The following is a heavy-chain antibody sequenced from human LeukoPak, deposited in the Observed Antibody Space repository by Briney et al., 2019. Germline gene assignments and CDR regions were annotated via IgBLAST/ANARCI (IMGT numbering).Heavy chain of an antibody. Sequence: PGGSLRLSCAASGFTFDDYAMHWVRQAPGKGLEWVSGISWNSGGIGYADSVKGRFTISRDNAKNSLYLQMNSLRAEDMALYYCAKSGGGSYYELFDIWGQGTMVTVSS. J-gene: IGHJ3*02. CDR3: AKSGGGSYYELFDI. CDR1: GFTFDDYA. CDR2: ISWNSGGI. V-gene: IGHV3-9*03. D-gene: IGHD1-26*01.